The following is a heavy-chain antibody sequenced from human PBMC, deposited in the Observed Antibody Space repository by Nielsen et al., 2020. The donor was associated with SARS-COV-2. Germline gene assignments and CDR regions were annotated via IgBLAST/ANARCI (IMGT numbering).Heavy chain of an antibody. J-gene: IGHJ6*03. D-gene: IGHD2-2*02. V-gene: IGHV4-4*02. Sequence: SETLSLTCAVSGGSVSSNDWWTWVRPSPGQWLEWIGEVSHSGSTNYSPSLKSRVTLSMDKSRRQFSLRLASVSAADTAVYFCARGHLVVVPSPILGLGPFFYSFYLDVWGKGTTVIVSS. CDR2: VSHSGST. CDR1: GGSVSSNDW. CDR3: ARGHLVVVPSPILGLGPFFYSFYLDV.